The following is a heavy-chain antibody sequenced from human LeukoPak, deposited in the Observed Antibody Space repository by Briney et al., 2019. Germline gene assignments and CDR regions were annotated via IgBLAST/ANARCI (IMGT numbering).Heavy chain of an antibody. D-gene: IGHD2-15*01. Sequence: GGSLRLSCAASGFTFSSYAVHWVRQAPGKGLEWVAVISYDGSNKYYADSVKGRSTISRDNSKNTLYLQMNSLRAEDTAVYYCARDPDCSGGSCYGRGYYFDYWGQGTLVTVSS. J-gene: IGHJ4*02. CDR2: ISYDGSNK. CDR1: GFTFSSYA. CDR3: ARDPDCSGGSCYGRGYYFDY. V-gene: IGHV3-30-3*01.